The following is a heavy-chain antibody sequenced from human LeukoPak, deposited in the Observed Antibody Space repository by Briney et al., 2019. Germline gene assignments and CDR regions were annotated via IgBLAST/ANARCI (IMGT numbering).Heavy chain of an antibody. CDR3: AKDKVFGGELDY. D-gene: IGHD3-10*01. V-gene: IGHV3-9*01. CDR2: ISWTGGTI. Sequence: GGSLRLSCAASGFTFDDYAMHWVRQAPGKGLELVSGISWTGGTIGYADSAKGRCTISRDNAKNSLYLQMNSLRAEDTALYYCAKDKVFGGELDYWGQGTLVTVSS. J-gene: IGHJ4*02. CDR1: GFTFDDYA.